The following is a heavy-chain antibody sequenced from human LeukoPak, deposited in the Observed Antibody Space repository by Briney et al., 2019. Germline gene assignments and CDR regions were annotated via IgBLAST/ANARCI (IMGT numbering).Heavy chain of an antibody. CDR1: GGSISSGDYY. CDR2: IYYSGST. J-gene: IGHJ4*02. Sequence: SGPGLLKPSQTLSLTCTVSGGSISSGDYYWSWIRQPPGKGLEWIGYIYYSGSTYYNPSLKSRVTISVDTSKNQFSLKLSSVTAADTAVYYCARAGFWSGYLDYWGQGTLVTVSS. CDR3: ARAGFWSGYLDY. D-gene: IGHD3-3*01. V-gene: IGHV4-30-4*08.